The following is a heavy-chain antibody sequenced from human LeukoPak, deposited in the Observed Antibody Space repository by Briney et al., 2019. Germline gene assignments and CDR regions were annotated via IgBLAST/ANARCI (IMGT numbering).Heavy chain of an antibody. CDR1: GFTLSGAA. V-gene: IGHV3-73*01. CDR2: IRSKADSYTT. J-gene: IGHJ2*01. CDR3: RAAVAGDYFDL. Sequence: PGGSLRLSCAASGFTLSGAAMHWVRQASGKGLEWLGRIRSKADSYTTAYAASVKGRFTVSRDDSKNTAYLQMNSLKTEDTAVYYCRAAVAGDYFDLWGHGTLVTVSS. D-gene: IGHD6-19*01.